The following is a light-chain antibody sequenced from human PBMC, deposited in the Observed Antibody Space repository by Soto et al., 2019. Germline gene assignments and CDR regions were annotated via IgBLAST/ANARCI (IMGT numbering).Light chain of an antibody. J-gene: IGKJ5*01. CDR2: GAS. CDR1: QSVSSTY. Sequence: IGLTQAPGTLSLSPGERATLSCRASQSVSSTYLAWYQQKPGQAPRLLIYGASTRATGVPTRFSGSGSGTDFTLTISSLQSEDFAVYYCQQYNNWPAITFGQGTRLEI. V-gene: IGKV3-15*01. CDR3: QQYNNWPAIT.